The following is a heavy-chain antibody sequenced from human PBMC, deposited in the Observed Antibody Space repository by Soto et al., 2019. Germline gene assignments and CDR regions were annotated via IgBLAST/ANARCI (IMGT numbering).Heavy chain of an antibody. D-gene: IGHD6-19*01. CDR1: GFTFDDYT. CDR3: AKGQRRGSIAVPCDP. J-gene: IGHJ5*02. Sequence: EVQLVESGGVVVQPGGSLRLSCAASGFTFDDYTMHWVRQAPGKGLEWVSLISWDGGSTYYADSVKGRFTISRDNSKNSLYLQMNSLSTEDTALYYCAKGQRRGSIAVPCDPWGQGTLVTFSS. V-gene: IGHV3-43*01. CDR2: ISWDGGST.